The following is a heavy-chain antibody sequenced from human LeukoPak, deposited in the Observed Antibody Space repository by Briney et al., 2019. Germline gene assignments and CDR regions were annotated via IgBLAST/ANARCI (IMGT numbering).Heavy chain of an antibody. CDR2: ISSSSSYI. J-gene: IGHJ3*02. Sequence: GGSLRLSCAASGFTFSSYSMNWVRQAPGKGLEWVSSISSSSSYIYYADSVKGRFTISRDNAKNSLYLQMNSLRDEDTAVYYCARIFAGDSDAFDICGEGTMVTVSS. D-gene: IGHD4-17*01. CDR1: GFTFSSYS. CDR3: ARIFAGDSDAFDI. V-gene: IGHV3-21*01.